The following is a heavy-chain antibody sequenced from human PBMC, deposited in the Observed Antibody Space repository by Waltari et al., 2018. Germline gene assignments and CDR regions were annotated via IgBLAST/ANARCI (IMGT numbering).Heavy chain of an antibody. CDR1: GGSISSYY. V-gene: IGHV4-59*01. J-gene: IGHJ5*02. CDR3: ARTSSSSSWSRWFDP. Sequence: QVQLQESGPGLVKPSETLSLTCTVSGGSISSYYWRWIRQPPGKGLEWIGYIYYSGSTNYNPSLKSRVTISVDTSKNQFSLKLSSVTAADTAVYYCARTSSSSSWSRWFDPWGQGSLVTVSS. D-gene: IGHD6-13*01. CDR2: IYYSGST.